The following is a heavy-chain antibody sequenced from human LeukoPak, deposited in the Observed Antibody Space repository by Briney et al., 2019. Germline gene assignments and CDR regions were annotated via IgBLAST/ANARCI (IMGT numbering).Heavy chain of an antibody. CDR3: ARHSYYYDTSGYSDY. J-gene: IGHJ4*02. CDR1: GYTFTNYG. V-gene: IGHV1-18*01. Sequence: GASVTVSCKAFGYTFTNYGVNWVRQAPGQGLEWLGWINTYNGYTNYAQKFQGRVTMTTDTSTSAAFVELRSLRSDDTAVYYCARHSYYYDTSGYSDYWGQGTLVTVSS. CDR2: INTYNGYT. D-gene: IGHD3-22*01.